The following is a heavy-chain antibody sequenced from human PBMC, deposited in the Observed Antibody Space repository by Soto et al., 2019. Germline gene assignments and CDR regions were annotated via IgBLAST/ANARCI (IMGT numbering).Heavy chain of an antibody. Sequence: QVQLQESGPGLVRPSGTLSLTCAVSGGSISSNNWWSWVRQPPGKGLEWIGEIYHSGSTNYSPSRKSRVTMSVVPSKNLYSLTLTSVTAADTAFYDCSRDQGSHPGDWGQGTLVSVSS. CDR2: IYHSGST. D-gene: IGHD6-13*01. CDR3: SRDQGSHPGD. CDR1: GGSISSNNW. V-gene: IGHV4-4*02. J-gene: IGHJ4*02.